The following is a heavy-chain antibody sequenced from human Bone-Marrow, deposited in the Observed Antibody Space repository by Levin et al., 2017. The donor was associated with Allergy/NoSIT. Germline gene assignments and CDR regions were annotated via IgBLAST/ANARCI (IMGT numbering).Heavy chain of an antibody. V-gene: IGHV4-59*08. J-gene: IGHJ5*02. Sequence: PGGSLRLSCTVSGGSISSYYWSWIRQPPGKGLEWIGYIYYSGSTNYNPSLKSRVTISVDTSKNQFSLKLSSVTAADTAVYYCARHRSFLFTDPLGEGGWFDPWGQGTLVTVSS. D-gene: IGHD3-10*01. CDR2: IYYSGST. CDR3: ARHRSFLFTDPLGEGGWFDP. CDR1: GGSISSYY.